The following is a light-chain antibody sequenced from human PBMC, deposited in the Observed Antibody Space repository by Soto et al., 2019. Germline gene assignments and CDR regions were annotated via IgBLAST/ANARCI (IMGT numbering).Light chain of an antibody. V-gene: IGKV3-15*01. CDR1: QSVSTN. Sequence: EILMTQSPATLSVSPGERATLSCRASQSVSTNLAWYQQKPGQAPRLFIYGASTRATGIPARFSGSGSGTEFTLTISSLEPEDFAVYYCQQRSNWPPFTFGPGTKVDIK. J-gene: IGKJ3*01. CDR3: QQRSNWPPFT. CDR2: GAS.